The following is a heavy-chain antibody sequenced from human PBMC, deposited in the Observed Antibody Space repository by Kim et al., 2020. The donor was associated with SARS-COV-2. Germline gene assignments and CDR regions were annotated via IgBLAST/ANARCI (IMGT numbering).Heavy chain of an antibody. CDR3: TSGNWPYQSRLYPFDY. D-gene: IGHD2-2*01. V-gene: IGHV1-46*01. J-gene: IGHJ4*02. CDR2: INPTGCST. Sequence: ASVKVSCKVFGYTFISHYIHWVRQAPGQGLEWMGMINPTGCSTDYAQKFQGRVTMTRDTSTSTLYMELSRLRSDDTAVYYCTSGNWPYQSRLYPFDYWGQGTLVTVSS. CDR1: GYTFISHY.